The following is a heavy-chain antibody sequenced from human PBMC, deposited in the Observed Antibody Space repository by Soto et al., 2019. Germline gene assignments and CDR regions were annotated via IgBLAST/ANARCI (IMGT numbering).Heavy chain of an antibody. D-gene: IGHD4-17*01. CDR2: IWYDGSNK. Sequence: GGSLRLSCAASGFTFSSYGMNWVRQAPGKGLEWVAVIWYDGSNKYYADSVKGRFTISRDNSKNTLYLQMNSLRAEDTAVYYCARDGVTPTVTTFAFDIWGQGTMVTVSS. V-gene: IGHV3-33*01. CDR1: GFTFSSYG. CDR3: ARDGVTPTVTTFAFDI. J-gene: IGHJ3*02.